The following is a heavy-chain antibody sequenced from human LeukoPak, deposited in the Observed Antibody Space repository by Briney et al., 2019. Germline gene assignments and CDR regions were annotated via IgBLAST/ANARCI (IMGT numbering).Heavy chain of an antibody. CDR3: AVGGVYLRGGAEAFDI. D-gene: IGHD3-10*01. V-gene: IGHV4-34*01. J-gene: IGHJ3*02. CDR1: GGSFSGYY. Sequence: SETLSLTCAVYGGSFSGYYWSWIRKPPGKGLEWVGEINHSGRTNYNPSLKSRVTISVDKSKNQFSLKLSSVTAADTAVYYCAVGGVYLRGGAEAFDIWGQGTMVTVSS. CDR2: INHSGRT.